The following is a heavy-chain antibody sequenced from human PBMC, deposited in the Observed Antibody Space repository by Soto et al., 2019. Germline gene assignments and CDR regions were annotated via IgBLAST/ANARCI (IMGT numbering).Heavy chain of an antibody. Sequence: GGSLRLSCAASGFTFSMYWMSWVRQAPGKGLEWVASIKEDGSESYHLDSVKGRFTISRDNAQNSLYLQMHSLRAEDTALYYCAKGKEEFWGQGALVTVSS. CDR3: AKGKEEF. V-gene: IGHV3-7*01. J-gene: IGHJ4*02. CDR1: GFTFSMYW. CDR2: IKEDGSES.